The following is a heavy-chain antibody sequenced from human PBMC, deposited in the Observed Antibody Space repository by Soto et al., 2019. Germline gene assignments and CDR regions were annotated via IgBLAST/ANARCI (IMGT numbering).Heavy chain of an antibody. Sequence: QLQLQESGPGLVKPSETLSLTCTVSGGSISSSSYYWGWIRQPPGKGLEWIGSIYYSGSTYYNPSLKRRVTISVNSSKNQSSLKLSSVTAADTAVYYCASWGRYSSAGDYWGQGTLVTVSS. V-gene: IGHV4-39*01. J-gene: IGHJ4*02. D-gene: IGHD6-19*01. CDR3: ASWGRYSSAGDY. CDR2: IYYSGST. CDR1: GGSISSSSYY.